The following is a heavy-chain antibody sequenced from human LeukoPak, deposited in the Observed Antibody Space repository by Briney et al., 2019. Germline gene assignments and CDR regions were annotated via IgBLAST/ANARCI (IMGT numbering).Heavy chain of an antibody. V-gene: IGHV1-8*01. J-gene: IGHJ6*03. CDR1: GSTFTSFT. D-gene: IGHD2-15*01. Sequence: SVTASSKAYGSTFTSFTINWVRQANGHGLEWKGWMKSIRGQTSYRQKFQDRGILTRNPCINTAYLERSSLRSEDTAVYYCARVAVAAIGYYYYYYIDVWGKGTTVTVSS. CDR2: MKSIRGQT. CDR3: ARVAVAAIGYYYYYYIDV.